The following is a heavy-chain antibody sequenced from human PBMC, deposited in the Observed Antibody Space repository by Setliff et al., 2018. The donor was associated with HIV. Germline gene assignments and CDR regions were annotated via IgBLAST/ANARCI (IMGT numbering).Heavy chain of an antibody. D-gene: IGHD3-10*01. Sequence: ASVKVSCKASGYSFITYVVYWVRQAPGQRLEWMGWTNAGNGNTKYSQKFQGRVTITRDTSAKIAYMELSSPTSEDTAVYYCATDPTSRAYGSGSYDPLYYGMDVWGQGTTVTVSS. CDR2: TNAGNGNT. CDR3: ATDPTSRAYGSGSYDPLYYGMDV. J-gene: IGHJ6*02. CDR1: GYSFITYV. V-gene: IGHV1-3*01.